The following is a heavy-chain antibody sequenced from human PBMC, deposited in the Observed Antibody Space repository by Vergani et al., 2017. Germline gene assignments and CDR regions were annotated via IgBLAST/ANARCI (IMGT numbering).Heavy chain of an antibody. D-gene: IGHD1-1*01. CDR1: GCTSSYYG. J-gene: IGHJ1*01. CDR3: ATKSCGTPGCQIGYFRE. Sequence: QVPLVESGGGVVQPGRSLRLSCVVSGCTSSYYGMHWVRQAPGKGLEWVAMISYDGTQKYYSDSVKGRFTISRDNSKRILYWQMNSLRTEDTAVYYCATKSCGTPGCQIGYFREWGQGTLVTVSS. V-gene: IGHV3-30*03. CDR2: ISYDGTQK.